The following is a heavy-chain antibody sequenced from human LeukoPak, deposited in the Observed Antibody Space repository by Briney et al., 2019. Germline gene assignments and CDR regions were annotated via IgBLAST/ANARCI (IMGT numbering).Heavy chain of an antibody. CDR2: ISYSGST. Sequence: SETLSLTCTVSGGSISSNYWSWIRQPPGKGLEWIGYISYSGSTNYNPSLKSRVTISLDTSKNQFSLKLSSVTAADTAAYYCARHVAPGWRHDYWGQGTLVTVSS. D-gene: IGHD6-19*01. CDR3: ARHVAPGWRHDY. J-gene: IGHJ4*02. V-gene: IGHV4-59*08. CDR1: GGSISSNY.